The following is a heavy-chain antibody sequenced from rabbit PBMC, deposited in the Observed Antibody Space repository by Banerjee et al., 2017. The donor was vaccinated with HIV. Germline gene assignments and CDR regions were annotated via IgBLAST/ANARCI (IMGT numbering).Heavy chain of an antibody. CDR2: IYNGDGST. CDR1: GFDFSSNV. CDR3: ARTYTSNGSGFNL. V-gene: IGHV1S40*01. D-gene: IGHD1-1*01. Sequence: QSLEESGGDLVKPGASLTLTCTASGFDFSSNVMCWVRQAPGKGLEWIACIYNGDGSTYYASWAKGRFTISKTSSTTVTLQMTSLTAADTATYFCARTYTSNGSGFNLWGQGTLVTVS. J-gene: IGHJ4*01.